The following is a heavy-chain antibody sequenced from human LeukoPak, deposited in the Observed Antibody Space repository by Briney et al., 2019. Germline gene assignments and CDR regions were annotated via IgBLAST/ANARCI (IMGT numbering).Heavy chain of an antibody. CDR1: GYTFPSYD. D-gene: IGHD4-11*01. Sequence: GASVKVSCKTSGYTFPSYDINWVRQAPGQGLEWMGWINPDSGETKSAKKFQGRVTMTGDTSISTAYMELSRVTSDDTAVYYCARDRDYSKTERGFDYWGQGTLVTVSS. V-gene: IGHV1-2*02. CDR3: ARDRDYSKTERGFDY. J-gene: IGHJ4*02. CDR2: INPDSGET.